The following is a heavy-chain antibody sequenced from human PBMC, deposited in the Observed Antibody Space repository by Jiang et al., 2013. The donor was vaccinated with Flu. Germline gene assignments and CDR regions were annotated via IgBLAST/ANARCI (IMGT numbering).Heavy chain of an antibody. CDR1: GGSISSGSYY. Sequence: TLSLTCTVSGGSISSGSYYWSWIRQPAGKGLEWIGRIYTSGSTNYNPSLKSRVTISVDTSKNQFSLKLSSVTAADTAVYYCAREPVTGIAAAGIDYWGQGTLVTVSS. D-gene: IGHD6-13*01. CDR3: AREPVTGIAAAGIDY. J-gene: IGHJ4*02. CDR2: IYTSGST. V-gene: IGHV4-61*02.